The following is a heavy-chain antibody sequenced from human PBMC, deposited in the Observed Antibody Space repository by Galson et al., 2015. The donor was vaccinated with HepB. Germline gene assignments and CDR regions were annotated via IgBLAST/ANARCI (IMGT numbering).Heavy chain of an antibody. J-gene: IGHJ4*02. CDR2: ISGSGGST. Sequence: SLRLSCAASGFTFSSYAMSWVRQAPGKGLEWVSAISGSGGSTYYADSVKGRFTISRDNAKNSLYLQMNSLRDEDTAVYYCARNWYDFWSGYSSPFDYWGQGTPVTVSS. D-gene: IGHD3-3*01. CDR3: ARNWYDFWSGYSSPFDY. CDR1: GFTFSSYA. V-gene: IGHV3-23*01.